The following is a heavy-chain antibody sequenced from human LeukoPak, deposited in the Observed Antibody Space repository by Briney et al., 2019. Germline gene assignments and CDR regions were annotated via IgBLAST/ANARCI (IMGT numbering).Heavy chain of an antibody. D-gene: IGHD1-26*01. CDR1: GYTFTSYG. J-gene: IGHJ4*02. Sequence: GASVKVSCKASGYTFTSYGISWVRQAPGQGLEWMGWISAYNGNTNYAQKLQGRVTMTTDTSTSTAYMELRSLRSDDTAVYYCASTGRVVGATYFDYWGQGTLVTVSS. CDR3: ASTGRVVGATYFDY. CDR2: ISAYNGNT. V-gene: IGHV1-18*01.